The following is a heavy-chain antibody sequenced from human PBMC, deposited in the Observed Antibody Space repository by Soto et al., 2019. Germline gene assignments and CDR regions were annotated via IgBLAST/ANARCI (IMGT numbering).Heavy chain of an antibody. CDR3: ARDVDTAPWCWAFYI. J-gene: IGHJ3*02. Sequence: QVQLQESGPGLVKPSETLSLNCTVSGGSISSYYWRWIRQPAGKGLEWIGRIYTSGSTNYNPSLKSIVTMSVDTSKKPFSRQRSSVTAADTSVYYCARDVDTAPWCWAFYIWCQVTMVTVS. D-gene: IGHD5-18*01. CDR2: IYTSGST. V-gene: IGHV4-4*07. CDR1: GGSISSYY.